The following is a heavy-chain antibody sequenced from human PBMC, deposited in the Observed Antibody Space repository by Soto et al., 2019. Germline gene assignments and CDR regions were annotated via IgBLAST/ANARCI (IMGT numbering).Heavy chain of an antibody. Sequence: FSSNAPGLDLLADYIHWSRQTTGQGCEWMGYIDPQNGVARLSQNFKYWVIMTSDTSIPTVFMQMNNLRVEDTAVYYCAKEWTPRRAFDHWGQGTLVTVSS. V-gene: IGHV1-2*04. J-gene: IGHJ4*02. CDR3: AKEWTPRRAFDH. D-gene: IGHD5-12*01. CDR2: IDPQNGVA. CDR1: GLDLLADY.